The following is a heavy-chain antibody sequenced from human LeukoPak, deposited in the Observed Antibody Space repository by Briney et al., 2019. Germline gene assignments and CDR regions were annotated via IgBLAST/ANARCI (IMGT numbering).Heavy chain of an antibody. CDR2: ISSGSSAL. D-gene: IGHD3-10*01. J-gene: IGHJ4*02. CDR3: ARARNYGSGSFVFDY. Sequence: GSLRLSCAASGFIFSSYSMSWVRQAPGKGLEWVSYISSGSSALYYADSVKGRFTISRDNAKNSLYLQMNSLRDEDTAVYYCARARNYGSGSFVFDYWGQGTLVTVSS. CDR1: GFIFSSYS. V-gene: IGHV3-48*02.